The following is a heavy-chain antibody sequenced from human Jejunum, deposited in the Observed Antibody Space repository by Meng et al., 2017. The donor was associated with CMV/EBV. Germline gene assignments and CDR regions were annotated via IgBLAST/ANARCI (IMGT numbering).Heavy chain of an antibody. Sequence: SDSTFSNYGFSWVRQAPGQGLGWMGWIRAYDGNTNYSQKFQGRVTMTTETSTSTAYLELRSLRSADTAVYYCARGETTFGLVRFFDFWGQGTLVTVSS. CDR2: IRAYDGNT. CDR1: DSTFSNYG. D-gene: IGHD3-3*01. J-gene: IGHJ4*02. V-gene: IGHV1-18*01. CDR3: ARGETTFGLVRFFDF.